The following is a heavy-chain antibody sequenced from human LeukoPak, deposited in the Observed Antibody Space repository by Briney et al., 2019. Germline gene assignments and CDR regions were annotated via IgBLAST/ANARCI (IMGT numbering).Heavy chain of an antibody. J-gene: IGHJ4*02. CDR1: GFTFDDYA. V-gene: IGHV3-9*01. D-gene: IGHD4-17*01. CDR2: ISWNSGSI. Sequence: GGSLRLSCAASGFTFDDYAMHWVRQAPGKGLEWVPGISWNSGSIGYADSVKGRFTISRDNAKNSLYLQMNSLRAEDTALYYCAKDSYGDYKSFDYWGQGTLVTVSP. CDR3: AKDSYGDYKSFDY.